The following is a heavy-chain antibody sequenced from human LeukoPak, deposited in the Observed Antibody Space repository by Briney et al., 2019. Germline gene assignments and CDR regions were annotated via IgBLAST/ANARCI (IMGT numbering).Heavy chain of an antibody. CDR2: ISSSGSTI. Sequence: PGGSLRLSCAASGFTFSDYYMSWIRQAPGKGLEWVSYISSSGSTIYYADSVKGRFTISRDNAKNSLYLQMNSLRAEDTAVYYWARAHSAAGTGYYYGMDVWGQGTTVTVSS. D-gene: IGHD6-13*01. V-gene: IGHV3-11*01. J-gene: IGHJ6*02. CDR3: ARAHSAAGTGYYYGMDV. CDR1: GFTFSDYY.